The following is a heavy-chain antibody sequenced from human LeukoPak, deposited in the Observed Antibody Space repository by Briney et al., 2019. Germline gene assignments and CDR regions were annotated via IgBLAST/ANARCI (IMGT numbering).Heavy chain of an antibody. CDR1: GFTFSSYS. Sequence: QSGGSLRLSCAASGFTFSSYSMNWVRQAPGKGLEWVSYISSSSSTIYYADSVKGRFTISRDNAKNSLYLQMNSLRAEDTAVYYCARAGWNYGCHYWGQGTLVTVSS. CDR2: ISSSSSTI. V-gene: IGHV3-48*01. J-gene: IGHJ4*02. CDR3: ARAGWNYGCHY. D-gene: IGHD1-7*01.